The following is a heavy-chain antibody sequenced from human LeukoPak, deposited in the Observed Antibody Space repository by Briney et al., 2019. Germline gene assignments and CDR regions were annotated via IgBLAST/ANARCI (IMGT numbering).Heavy chain of an antibody. CDR3: ARGRTYYDFWSGYDPFDY. J-gene: IGHJ4*02. CDR1: GGSFSGYY. Sequence: SETLSLTCAVYGGSFSGYYWSWIRQPPGKGLEWIGEINHSGSTNYNPSLKSRVTISVDTSKNQFSLKLSSVTAADTAVYYCARGRTYYDFWSGYDPFDYWGQGTLVTVSS. D-gene: IGHD3-3*01. CDR2: INHSGST. V-gene: IGHV4-34*01.